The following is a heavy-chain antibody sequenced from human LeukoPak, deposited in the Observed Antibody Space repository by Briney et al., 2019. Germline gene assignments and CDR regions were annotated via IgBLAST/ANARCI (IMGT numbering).Heavy chain of an antibody. CDR2: IQDGGSST. CDR3: AKSLRAALGIGAFDI. J-gene: IGHJ3*02. V-gene: IGHV3-23*05. CDR1: GFTFSSYA. Sequence: GGSLRLSCVASGFTFSSYAMSWVRQPPGKGLEWVSTIQDGGSSTYTDSVKGRFTISRDNSENMLNLQMNSLRAEDTALYYCAKSLRAALGIGAFDIWGQGTMVTVSS. D-gene: IGHD2-15*01.